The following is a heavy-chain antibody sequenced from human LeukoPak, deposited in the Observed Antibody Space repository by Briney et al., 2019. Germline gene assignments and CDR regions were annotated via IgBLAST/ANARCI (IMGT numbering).Heavy chain of an antibody. V-gene: IGHV1-46*01. J-gene: IGHJ5*02. Sequence: ASVKVSCKASGYTFTSYYMHWVRQAPGQGLEWMGIINPSGGSTSYAQKFQGRVTMNRDTSTSTVYMELSSLRSEDTAVYYCARDLLSSSSWSDWFDPWGQGTLVTVSS. CDR3: ARDLLSSSSWSDWFDP. CDR2: INPSGGST. D-gene: IGHD6-13*01. CDR1: GYTFTSYY.